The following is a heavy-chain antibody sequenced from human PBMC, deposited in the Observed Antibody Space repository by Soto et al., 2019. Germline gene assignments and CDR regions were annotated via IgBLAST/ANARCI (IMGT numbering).Heavy chain of an antibody. V-gene: IGHV4-38-2*01. CDR3: PRVGLDGNWVSWMRERWFDL. D-gene: IGHD6-13*01. CDR1: CYSITSGYY. Sequence: KSSETLSLTCAFSCYSITSGYYWGWIRQPPGKGLEWRGTIHHTGGTYYNPSLKSRVSMSIDTSKNQFSLRLNTVNAADTAVHYCPRVGLDGNWVSWMRERWFDLWGQGTQETVS. CDR2: IHHTGGT. J-gene: IGHJ5*02.